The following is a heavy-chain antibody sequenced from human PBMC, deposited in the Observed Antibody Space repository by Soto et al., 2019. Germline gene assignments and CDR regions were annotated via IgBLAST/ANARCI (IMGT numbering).Heavy chain of an antibody. J-gene: IGHJ6*02. Sequence: HPGGSLRLCCAASGFTFSSYEMNWVRQAPGKGLEWVSYISNSGSTIYYADSVKGRFTISRDNAKNSLYLQMNSLRAEDTAVYYCARDYQGGYYYYGMDVWGQGTTVTVSS. CDR2: ISNSGSTI. CDR3: ARDYQGGYYYYGMDV. CDR1: GFTFSSYE. D-gene: IGHD3-16*02. V-gene: IGHV3-48*03.